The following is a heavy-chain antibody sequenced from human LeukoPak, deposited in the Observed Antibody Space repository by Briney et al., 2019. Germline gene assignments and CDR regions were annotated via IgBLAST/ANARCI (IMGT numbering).Heavy chain of an antibody. CDR2: IRHDGSNK. V-gene: IGHV3-30*02. Sequence: GGSLRLSCAASGFTFSSYGMHWVRQAPGKGLEWVAFIRHDGSNKKYADSVKGRFTISRDNSKNTLYPQMNSLRAEDTAVYYCAKGSKLLVFTRDHHMDVWGKGTTVTISS. D-gene: IGHD3-9*01. J-gene: IGHJ6*03. CDR1: GFTFSSYG. CDR3: AKGSKLLVFTRDHHMDV.